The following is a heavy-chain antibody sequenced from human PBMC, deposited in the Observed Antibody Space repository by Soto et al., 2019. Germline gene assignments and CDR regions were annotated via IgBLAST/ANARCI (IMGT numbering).Heavy chain of an antibody. CDR3: ARGDGDTLAY. CDR1: GYSFTHYG. CDR2: INAYVGEP. V-gene: IGHV1-18*01. J-gene: IGHJ4*02. Sequence: QVQLVQSGAEVKKPGASVKVSCKASGYSFTHYGITWVRQAPGQGLEWTGWINAYVGEPKSAQKYEGRVTVTMDTSTNTAYLELRSLRSDDTAVYYCARGDGDTLAYWGQGTLVRVSA.